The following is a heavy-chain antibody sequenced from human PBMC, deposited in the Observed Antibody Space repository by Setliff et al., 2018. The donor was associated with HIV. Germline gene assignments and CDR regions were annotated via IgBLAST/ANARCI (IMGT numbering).Heavy chain of an antibody. CDR3: ARAFQHFEYAFDI. CDR2: INPSIVST. CDR1: GYKFTSYY. J-gene: IGHJ3*02. V-gene: IGHV1-46*01. D-gene: IGHD3-9*01. Sequence: ASVKVSCKASGYKFTSYYIHWVRQAPGQGLEWMGIINPSIVSTTYAEKFQGRVAMTRDTSTGTVYMELYSLRSEDTAVYYCARAFQHFEYAFDIWGQGTMVTVSS.